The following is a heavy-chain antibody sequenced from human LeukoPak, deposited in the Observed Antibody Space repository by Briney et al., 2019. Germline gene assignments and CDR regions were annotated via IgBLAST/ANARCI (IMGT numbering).Heavy chain of an antibody. CDR3: AKVSDRDSSGYYWGFEY. V-gene: IGHV4-59*08. J-gene: IGHJ4*02. Sequence: SETLSLTCAVYGVSFSGYYWSWIRQPPGKGLECIGYIYYSGSTNYNPSLKSRVTISVDTSRNQFSLKLTSVTAADTAVYYCAKVSDRDSSGYYWGFEYWGQGTLVTVSS. D-gene: IGHD3-22*01. CDR1: GVSFSGYY. CDR2: IYYSGST.